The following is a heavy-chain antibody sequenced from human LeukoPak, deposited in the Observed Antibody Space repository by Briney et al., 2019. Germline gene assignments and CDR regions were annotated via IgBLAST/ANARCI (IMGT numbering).Heavy chain of an antibody. Sequence: AGGSLRLSCVASGFTFTNAWMSWVRQAPGKGLEWVSVIYSGGSTYYADSVKGRFTISRHNSKNTLYLQMNSLRAEDTAVCYCARASYWSGSLDYWGQGTLVTVSS. CDR2: IYSGGST. CDR3: ARASYWSGSLDY. V-gene: IGHV3-53*04. J-gene: IGHJ4*02. CDR1: GFTFTNAW. D-gene: IGHD3-3*01.